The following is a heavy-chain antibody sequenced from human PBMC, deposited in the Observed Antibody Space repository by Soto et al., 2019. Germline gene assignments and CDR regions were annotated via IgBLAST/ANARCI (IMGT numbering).Heavy chain of an antibody. CDR1: GFTFSNAW. V-gene: IGHV3-15*07. CDR3: TTVDPNNWNVVYYYGMDV. CDR2: IKSKTDGGTT. Sequence: ESGGGLVKPGGSLRLSCAASGFTFSNAWMNWVRQAPGKGLEWVGRIKSKTDGGTTDYAAPVKGRFTISRDDSKNTLYLQMNSLKTEDTAVYYCTTVDPNNWNVVYYYGMDVWGQGTTVTVSS. J-gene: IGHJ6*02. D-gene: IGHD1-1*01.